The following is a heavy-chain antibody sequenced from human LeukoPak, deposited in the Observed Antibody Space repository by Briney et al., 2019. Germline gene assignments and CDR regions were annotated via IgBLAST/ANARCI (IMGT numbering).Heavy chain of an antibody. CDR1: GYTFTNYY. Sequence: ASVKVSCKASGYTFTNYYMHWVRQAPGQGLEWMGIINPSGGSTSYAQKFQGRVTMTRDTSTSTVYMDLSSLRSEDTAVYYCARATIQTTAAAAPDPWGQGTLVTVSS. D-gene: IGHD2-2*01. V-gene: IGHV1-46*01. J-gene: IGHJ5*02. CDR3: ARATIQTTAAAAPDP. CDR2: INPSGGST.